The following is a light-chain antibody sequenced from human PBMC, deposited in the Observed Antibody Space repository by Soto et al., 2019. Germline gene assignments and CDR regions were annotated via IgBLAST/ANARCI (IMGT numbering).Light chain of an antibody. CDR2: DTS. CDR3: QQYGTSEII. V-gene: IGKV3-20*01. J-gene: IGKJ5*01. CDR1: QSVSNTY. Sequence: IVLTQSPGTLSLSPGERATLSCRTSQSVSNTYVAWYQQKHGQAPRLLIYDTSSRVTGIPDRFSGSGSGTDFNLTISRLEPEDFAVFYCQQYGTSEIIFGQGTRLE.